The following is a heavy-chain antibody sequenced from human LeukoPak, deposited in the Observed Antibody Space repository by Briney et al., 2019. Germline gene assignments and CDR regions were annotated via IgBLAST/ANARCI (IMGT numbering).Heavy chain of an antibody. J-gene: IGHJ4*02. CDR1: GFTFSSYG. V-gene: IGHV3-33*01. CDR3: ARDKSQYCSGGSCYSELDY. D-gene: IGHD2-15*01. Sequence: GGSLRLSYAASGFTFSSYGMHWVRQAPGKGLEWVAVIWYDGSNKYYADSVKGRFTISRDNSKNTLYLQMNSLRAEDTAVYDCARDKSQYCSGGSCYSELDYWGQGTLVTVSS. CDR2: IWYDGSNK.